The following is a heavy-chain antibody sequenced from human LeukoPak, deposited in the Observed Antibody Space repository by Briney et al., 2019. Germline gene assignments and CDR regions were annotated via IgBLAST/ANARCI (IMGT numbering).Heavy chain of an antibody. CDR1: GGSISSYY. J-gene: IGHJ4*02. CDR2: VSTTGST. D-gene: IGHD4-11*01. V-gene: IGHV4-4*07. Sequence: SETLSLTCTVSGGSISSYYWSWIRLPAGKGLEWIGRVSTTGSTNYNPSLKSRVTMSVDTSKNQFSPNLNSVTAADAAIYYCARLYSNYDFDYWGQGTLVTVSS. CDR3: ARLYSNYDFDY.